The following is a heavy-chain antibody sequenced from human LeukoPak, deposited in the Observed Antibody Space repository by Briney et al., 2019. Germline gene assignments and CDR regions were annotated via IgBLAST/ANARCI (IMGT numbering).Heavy chain of an antibody. CDR1: GFTFSNYH. V-gene: IGHV3-23*01. Sequence: GSLRLSCAASGFTFSNYHMNWVRRAPGQGLEWVSTIKINGAGTHYADSVRGRFTISRDDSKNTLYLQMDSLRAEDTAIYYCARDDYGDSGPLFDYWGQGALVTVSS. CDR3: ARDDYGDSGPLFDY. CDR2: IKINGAGT. J-gene: IGHJ4*02. D-gene: IGHD4-17*01.